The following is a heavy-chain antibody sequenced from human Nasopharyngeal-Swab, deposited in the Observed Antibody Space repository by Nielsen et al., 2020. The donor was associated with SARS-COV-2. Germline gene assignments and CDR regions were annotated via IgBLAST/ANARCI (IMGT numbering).Heavy chain of an antibody. V-gene: IGHV5-51*01. Sequence: GESLKISCQGSGYSFSTYWIGWVRQMPGKGLEWMGIIYPGDSTTKYRPSFQDQVTISADKSISTAYLQWSSLKASDTAMYFCARLYGGYVDYWGQGTLVTVSS. CDR1: GYSFSTYW. D-gene: IGHD4/OR15-4a*01. CDR3: ARLYGGYVDY. CDR2: IYPGDSTT. J-gene: IGHJ4*02.